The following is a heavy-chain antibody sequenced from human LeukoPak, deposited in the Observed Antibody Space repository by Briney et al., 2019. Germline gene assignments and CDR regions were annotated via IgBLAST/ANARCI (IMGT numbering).Heavy chain of an antibody. CDR2: IYTSGST. CDR1: GGSISSYY. Sequence: VTLSLTCTVWGGSISSYYWSWIRQPAGKGLEGIGRIYTSGSTNYNPSLKSRVTISVDKSKNQFSLKLSSLTDADTAVYYCARDNYLPFDHWGQGTLVTVSS. J-gene: IGHJ5*02. V-gene: IGHV4-4*07. D-gene: IGHD4-11*01. CDR3: ARDNYLPFDH.